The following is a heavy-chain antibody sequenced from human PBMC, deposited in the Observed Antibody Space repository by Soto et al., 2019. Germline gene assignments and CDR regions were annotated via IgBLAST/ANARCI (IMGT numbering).Heavy chain of an antibody. D-gene: IGHD1-26*01. J-gene: IGHJ3*02. CDR2: TYYRSKWYN. Sequence: SQTLSLTCAISGDSVSSNSAAWNWIRQSPSRGLEWLGRTYYRSKWYNDYAVSVKSRITINPDTSKNQFSLQLNSVTPEDTAVYYCARDPGHIVGATYAFDIWGQGTMITVSS. V-gene: IGHV6-1*01. CDR1: GDSVSSNSAA. CDR3: ARDPGHIVGATYAFDI.